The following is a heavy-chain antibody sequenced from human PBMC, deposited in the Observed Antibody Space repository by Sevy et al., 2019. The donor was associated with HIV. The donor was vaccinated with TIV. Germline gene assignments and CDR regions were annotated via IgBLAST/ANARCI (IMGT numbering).Heavy chain of an antibody. CDR3: ARGAMVRGVNFDY. J-gene: IGHJ4*02. CDR2: TYYSGST. Sequence: SETLSLTCTVSGGSISSSSYYWGWIRQPPGKGLEWIGSTYYSGSTYYNPSLKSRVTISVDTSKNQFSLKLSSVTAADTAVYYCARGAMVRGVNFDYWGQGTLVTVSS. D-gene: IGHD3-10*01. V-gene: IGHV4-39*01. CDR1: GGSISSSSYY.